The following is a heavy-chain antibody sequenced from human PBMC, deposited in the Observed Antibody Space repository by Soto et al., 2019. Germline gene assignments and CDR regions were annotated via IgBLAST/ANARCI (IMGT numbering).Heavy chain of an antibody. CDR3: VYRRPATATWFDP. Sequence: QITLKDSGPTLVKPTQTLTLTCTFSGFSLNTSGVGVGWIRQPPGKALEWLELTFWDDDHRYSPSLKSRLSITKDTSKNQLFLTMTNMNTLDTGTYYWVYRRPATATWFDPWGQGILVTVPS. D-gene: IGHD5-18*01. V-gene: IGHV2-5*02. J-gene: IGHJ5*02. CDR2: TFWDDDH. CDR1: GFSLNTSGVG.